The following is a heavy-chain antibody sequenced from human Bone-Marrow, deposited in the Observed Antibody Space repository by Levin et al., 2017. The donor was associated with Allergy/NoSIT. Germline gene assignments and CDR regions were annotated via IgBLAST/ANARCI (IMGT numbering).Heavy chain of an antibody. CDR3: AKVEAAGPFDP. Sequence: GGSLRLSCKASGFFFGGYAMHWVRQAPGRGLEWLATISDDGSHKHAADSVKGRFTISRDNDMDTLFLQMSRLKIEDTAVYYCAKVEAAGPFDPWGQGTLVTVSS. CDR1: GFFFGGYA. D-gene: IGHD6-13*01. CDR2: ISDDGSHK. J-gene: IGHJ5*02. V-gene: IGHV3-30-3*01.